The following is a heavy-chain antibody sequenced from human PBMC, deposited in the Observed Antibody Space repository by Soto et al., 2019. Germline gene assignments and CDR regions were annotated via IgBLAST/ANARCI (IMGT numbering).Heavy chain of an antibody. CDR2: ITYDGGNE. Sequence: QVHLVESGGGVVQSGRSLRLSCAASGFTFSSYAMHWVRQAPGKGLEWVALITYDGGNEYYADSVKGRFIISREDSENTLYLQMIGLRPEDTAVYYCASDSGIVLVPVTSMDVWGQGTTVTVSS. J-gene: IGHJ6*02. D-gene: IGHD2-2*01. CDR3: ASDSGIVLVPVTSMDV. CDR1: GFTFSSYA. V-gene: IGHV3-30-3*01.